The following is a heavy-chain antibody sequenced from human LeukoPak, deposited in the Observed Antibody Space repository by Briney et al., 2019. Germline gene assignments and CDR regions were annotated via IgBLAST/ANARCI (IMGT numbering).Heavy chain of an antibody. CDR3: ARVGVSGSYRYFDY. D-gene: IGHD1-26*01. Sequence: PGGSLRLSCAASGFTVSSNYMSWVCQTPGKGLEWVSTISSGGRTYYADSVKGRFTISRDNSKNTLYLQMNSLRTEDTAVYHCARVGVSGSYRYFDYWGQGILVTVSS. J-gene: IGHJ4*02. V-gene: IGHV3-53*01. CDR1: GFTVSSNY. CDR2: ISSGGRT.